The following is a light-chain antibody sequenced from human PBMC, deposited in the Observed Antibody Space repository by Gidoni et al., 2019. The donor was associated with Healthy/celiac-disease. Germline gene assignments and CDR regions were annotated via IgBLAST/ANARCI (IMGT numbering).Light chain of an antibody. CDR1: QSISSY. J-gene: IGKJ2*01. CDR3: QQSYSTPEYT. Sequence: DIQMTQSPSSLSASVGDRVTITCRASQSISSYLNWYQQKPGKAPKILIYVASSLQSGVPSRFSSSGSGTDFTLTISSLQPEDFATYYCQQSYSTPEYTCGQGTKLEIK. V-gene: IGKV1-39*01. CDR2: VAS.